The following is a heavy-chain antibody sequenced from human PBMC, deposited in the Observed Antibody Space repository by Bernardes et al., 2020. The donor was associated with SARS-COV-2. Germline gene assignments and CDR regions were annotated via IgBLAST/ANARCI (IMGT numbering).Heavy chain of an antibody. D-gene: IGHD4-17*01. V-gene: IGHV1-18*04. Sequence: ASVKVSCKTSGYSFTTYVISWVRQAPGQGLEWVGWISADNGNTNYAQRFQDRVTMTTDTSTSTAYMELKSLRSDDTAIFYCARNHGDSTRGGYYFDYWGQGTLVTVSS. J-gene: IGHJ4*02. CDR3: ARNHGDSTRGGYYFDY. CDR1: GYSFTTYV. CDR2: ISADNGNT.